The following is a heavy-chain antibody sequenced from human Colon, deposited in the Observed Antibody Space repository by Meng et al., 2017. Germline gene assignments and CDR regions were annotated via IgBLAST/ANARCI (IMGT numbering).Heavy chain of an antibody. CDR3: ATGPEIVSTLDF. CDR2: INSDNGDT. V-gene: IGHV1-3*04. Sequence: HVQLLHSGAEVKKPGGSVKISCRASAYTFTASAVHWVRQAPGQRLEWMGRINSDNGDTNYSQRFQDRVTISRDTSATTAYMELSSLRSEDTAVYYCATGPEIVSTLDFWGQGTLVTVSS. J-gene: IGHJ4*02. D-gene: IGHD3-16*02. CDR1: AYTFTASA.